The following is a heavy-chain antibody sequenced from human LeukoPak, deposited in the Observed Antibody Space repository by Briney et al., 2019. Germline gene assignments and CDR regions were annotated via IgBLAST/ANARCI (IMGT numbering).Heavy chain of an antibody. Sequence: QTGGSLRLSCVASGPTFSVAGMHWVRQAPGKGLEWVSAITGNGGATYYADSVKGRFTISRDNSKSTLYLQMNRLRAEDTAIYYCAKRSCSGTTCYPLDSWGQGTLVTVSS. V-gene: IGHV3-23*01. CDR3: AKRSCSGTTCYPLDS. J-gene: IGHJ4*02. D-gene: IGHD2-15*01. CDR1: GPTFSVAG. CDR2: ITGNGGAT.